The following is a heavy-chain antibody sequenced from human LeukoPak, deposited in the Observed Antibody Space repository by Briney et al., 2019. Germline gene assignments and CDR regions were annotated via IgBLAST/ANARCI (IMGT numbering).Heavy chain of an antibody. D-gene: IGHD3-10*01. CDR3: ARHAETLLWFGELYYFDY. V-gene: IGHV4-39*01. Sequence: PSETLSPTCTVSGGSISSSSYYWGWIRQPPGKGLEWIGSIYYSGSTYYHPSLKSRVTISVDTSKNQFSLKLSSVTAADTAVYYCARHAETLLWFGELYYFDYWGQGTLVTVSS. J-gene: IGHJ4*02. CDR2: IYYSGST. CDR1: GGSISSSSYY.